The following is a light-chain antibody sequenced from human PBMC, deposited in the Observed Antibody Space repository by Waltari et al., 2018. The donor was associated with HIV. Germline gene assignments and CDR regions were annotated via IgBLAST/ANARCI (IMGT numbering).Light chain of an antibody. J-gene: IGKJ2*03. Sequence: EIVLTQSPGTLSLSPGERATLPCRASQRVTNNYLAWYQQRPRQAPRLLIYDASTRATGIPDRFSGTGSGTDFTLTISRLEPEDFAVYYCQQYVSTVYSFGQGTKLEIK. V-gene: IGKV3-20*01. CDR2: DAS. CDR3: QQYVSTVYS. CDR1: QRVTNNY.